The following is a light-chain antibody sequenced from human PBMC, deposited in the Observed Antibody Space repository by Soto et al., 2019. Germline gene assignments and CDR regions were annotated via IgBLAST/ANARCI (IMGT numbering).Light chain of an antibody. CDR3: SSYADSSNPYV. J-gene: IGLJ1*01. V-gene: IGLV2-8*01. CDR2: EVS. CDR1: SSDVGGYNY. Sequence: QSALTQPPSASGSPGQSVTISCTGTSSDVGGYNYVSWYQQHPGKAPKLMIYEVSKRPSGVPDRFSGSKSGNTASLTVSGLQAEDEADYYCSSYADSSNPYVFGTGTKVTVL.